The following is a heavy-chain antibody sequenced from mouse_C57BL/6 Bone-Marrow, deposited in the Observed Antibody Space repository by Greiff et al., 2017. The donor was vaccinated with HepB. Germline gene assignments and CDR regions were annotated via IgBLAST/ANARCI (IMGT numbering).Heavy chain of an antibody. D-gene: IGHD1-1*01. Sequence: QVQLQQSGAELVRPGSSVKLSCKASGYTFTSYWMDWVKQRPGQGLEWIGNIYPSDSETHYNQKFKDKATLTVDKSSSTAYMQLSSLTSEDSAVYYCARGEFYYGSSYGYWGQGTTLTVSS. CDR2: IYPSDSET. CDR1: GYTFTSYW. V-gene: IGHV1-61*01. J-gene: IGHJ2*01. CDR3: ARGEFYYGSSYGY.